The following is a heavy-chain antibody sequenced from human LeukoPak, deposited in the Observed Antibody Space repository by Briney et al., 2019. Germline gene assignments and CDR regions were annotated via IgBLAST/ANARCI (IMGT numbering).Heavy chain of an antibody. CDR3: AREVVDIVVVPAADTYYYYYGMDV. CDR2: IYHSGST. V-gene: IGHV4-30-2*01. D-gene: IGHD2-2*03. CDR1: GGSISSGGYS. Sequence: SQTLSLTCAVSGGSISSGGYSWSWIRQPPGKGLEWIGYIYHSGSTYYNPSLKSRVTISVDRSKNQFSLKLSSVTAADTAVYYCAREVVDIVVVPAADTYYYYYGMDVWGQGTTVTVSS. J-gene: IGHJ6*02.